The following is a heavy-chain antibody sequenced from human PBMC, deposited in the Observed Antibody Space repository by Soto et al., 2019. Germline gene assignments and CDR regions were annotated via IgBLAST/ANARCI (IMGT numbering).Heavy chain of an antibody. J-gene: IGHJ6*02. D-gene: IGHD3-3*01. CDR3: ARPLGGDASGYYSSSYFAMDV. V-gene: IGHV5-51*01. CDR2: IYLSDRYV. Sequence: PGESLKISCKASEYTFSSYWIAWVRQMPGKGLECMGIIYLSDRYVKYSPSFHGHVSVSVDKSTNTAFMQWNSLKASDTAMYYCARPLGGDASGYYSSSYFAMDVWGQGTTVTVSS. CDR1: EYTFSSYW.